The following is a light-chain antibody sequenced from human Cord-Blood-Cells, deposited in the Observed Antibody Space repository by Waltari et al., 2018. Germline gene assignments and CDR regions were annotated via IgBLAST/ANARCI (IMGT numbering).Light chain of an antibody. Sequence: DIQMTQSPSTLSASVGDRVTITCRASQRISSWLSWYQQKPGKAPKLLIYDASSLESGVLSTLSGSGSATEFTTTISSLQHDDFATSYCQQYNSYTPITFGQGTRLEIK. J-gene: IGKJ5*01. V-gene: IGKV1-5*01. CDR3: QQYNSYTPIT. CDR2: DAS. CDR1: QRISSW.